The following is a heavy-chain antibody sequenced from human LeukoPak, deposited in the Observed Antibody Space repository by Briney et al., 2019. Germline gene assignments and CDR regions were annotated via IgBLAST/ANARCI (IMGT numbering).Heavy chain of an antibody. CDR1: GFTFSSYG. J-gene: IGHJ4*02. D-gene: IGHD2-2*01. CDR3: ARDGTIVVVPAAMPAYYFDY. CDR2: IWYDGSNK. Sequence: GGSLRLSCAASGFTFSSYGMHWVRQAPGKGLEWVAVIWYDGSNKYYADSVKGRFTISRDNSKNTLYLQMNSLRAEDTAVYYCARDGTIVVVPAAMPAYYFDYWGQGTLVTVSS. V-gene: IGHV3-33*01.